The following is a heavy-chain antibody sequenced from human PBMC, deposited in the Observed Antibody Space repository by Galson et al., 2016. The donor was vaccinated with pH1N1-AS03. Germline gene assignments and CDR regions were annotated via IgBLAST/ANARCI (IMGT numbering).Heavy chain of an antibody. Sequence: SLRLSCAASGFTFSSYAMTWVRQAPGKGLEWVSTISTRGVTTDYADSVKGRFTITSDNSSETVYLQKKSLRAEDTALDYCAKARVRREGDRENHFDYWGRETLVTVSS. V-gene: IGHV3-23*01. CDR2: ISTRGVTT. CDR3: AKARVRREGDRENHFDY. J-gene: IGHJ4*02. CDR1: GFTFSSYA. D-gene: IGHD5-24*01.